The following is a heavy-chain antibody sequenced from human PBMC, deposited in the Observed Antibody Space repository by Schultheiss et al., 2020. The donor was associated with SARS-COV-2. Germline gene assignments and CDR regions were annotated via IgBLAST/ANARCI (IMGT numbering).Heavy chain of an antibody. Sequence: GGSLRLSCAASGFTFSSYSMNWVRQAPGKGLEWVSVIYSGGSTYYADSVKGRFTISRDNSKNTLYLQMNSLRAEDTAVYYCAWANYYGSGSPRNYGMDVWGQGTTVTVSS. J-gene: IGHJ6*02. V-gene: IGHV3-66*01. D-gene: IGHD3-10*01. CDR1: GFTFSSYS. CDR2: IYSGGST. CDR3: AWANYYGSGSPRNYGMDV.